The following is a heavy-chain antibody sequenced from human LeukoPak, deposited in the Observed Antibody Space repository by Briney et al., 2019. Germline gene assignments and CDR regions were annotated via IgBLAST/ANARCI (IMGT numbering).Heavy chain of an antibody. CDR2: ISSSSSYI. J-gene: IGHJ3*02. CDR1: GFTFSSYS. Sequence: GGSLRPSCAASGFTFSSYSMNWVRQAPGKGLEWVSSISSSSSYIYYADSVKGRFTISRDNAKNSLYLQMNSLRAEDTAVYYCARGVALWFGELPPNGAFDIWGQGTMVTVSS. V-gene: IGHV3-21*01. CDR3: ARGVALWFGELPPNGAFDI. D-gene: IGHD3-10*01.